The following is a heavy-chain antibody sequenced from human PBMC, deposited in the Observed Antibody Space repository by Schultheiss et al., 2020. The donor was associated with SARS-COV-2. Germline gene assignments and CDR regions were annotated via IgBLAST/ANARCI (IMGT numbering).Heavy chain of an antibody. V-gene: IGHV2-5*02. CDR1: GFSLSNARMG. D-gene: IGHD6-19*01. Sequence: SGPTLVKPTETLTLTCTVSGFSLSNARMGVSWIRQPPGKALEWLALIYWDDDKRYSPSLKNRLTITKDTAKNQVVLKMNNMDPVDTATYYCAHSSGWYYPFDYWGQGTLVTVAS. J-gene: IGHJ4*02. CDR3: AHSSGWYYPFDY. CDR2: IYWDDDK.